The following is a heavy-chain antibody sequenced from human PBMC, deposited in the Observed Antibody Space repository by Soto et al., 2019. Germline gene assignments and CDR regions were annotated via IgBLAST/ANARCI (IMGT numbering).Heavy chain of an antibody. D-gene: IGHD6-13*01. CDR2: IDPSDSYT. V-gene: IGHV5-10-1*01. CDR1: GYSFTSYW. Sequence: GESLKISCKGSGYSFTSYWISWVRQMPGKGLEWMGRIDPSDSYTNYSPSFQGHVTISADKSISTAYLQWSRLKASDTAMYYCASPISSSWRVGYYYYGMEVWGQGPTVTAP. CDR3: ASPISSSWRVGYYYYGMEV. J-gene: IGHJ6*02.